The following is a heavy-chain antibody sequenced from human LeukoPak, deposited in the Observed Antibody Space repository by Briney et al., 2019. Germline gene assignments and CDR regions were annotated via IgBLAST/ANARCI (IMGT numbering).Heavy chain of an antibody. CDR1: GGSISGYF. CDR2: IYTSGST. Sequence: SETLSLTCTVSGGSISGYFWTWIRQPAGKELEWIGRIYTSGSTNYNPSLKSRVTMSVDTSKNQFSLKLSSVTAADTAVYYCARDKATIPGRWFDPWGQGTLVTVSS. V-gene: IGHV4-4*07. CDR3: ARDKATIPGRWFDP. J-gene: IGHJ5*02. D-gene: IGHD5-12*01.